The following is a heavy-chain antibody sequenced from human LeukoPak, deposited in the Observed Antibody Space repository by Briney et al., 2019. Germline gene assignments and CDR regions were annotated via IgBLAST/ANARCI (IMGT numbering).Heavy chain of an antibody. J-gene: IGHJ4*02. CDR3: ARVHRMGGYNERGKGGYYFDY. CDR2: IYYSGST. V-gene: IGHV4-39*07. D-gene: IGHD5-24*01. CDR1: GGSISSSSYY. Sequence: SETLSLTCTVSGGSISSSSYYWGWIRQPPGKGLEWIGSIYYSGSTYYNPSLKSRVTISVDTSKNQFSLKLSSVTAADTAVYYCARVHRMGGYNERGKGGYYFDYWGQGTLVTVSS.